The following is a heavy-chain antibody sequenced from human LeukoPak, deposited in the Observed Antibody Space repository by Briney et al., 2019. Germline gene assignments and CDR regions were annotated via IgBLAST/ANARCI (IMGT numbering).Heavy chain of an antibody. D-gene: IGHD2-2*02. CDR1: GFTLSDHY. CDR2: SRNKANSYKT. J-gene: IGHJ6*02. V-gene: IGHV3-72*01. CDR3: ARDHCSSSSCYTYYGMEL. Sequence: PGGSLRLSCAASGFTLSDHYMDWVRQAPGKGLEWVGRSRNKANSYKTEYAASVKGRFTISRDNAKNSLYLQMNSLRAEDTAVYYCARDHCSSSSCYTYYGMELWGQGTTVTVSS.